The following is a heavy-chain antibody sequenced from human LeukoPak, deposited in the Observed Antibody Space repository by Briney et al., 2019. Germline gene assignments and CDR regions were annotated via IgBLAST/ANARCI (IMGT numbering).Heavy chain of an antibody. CDR2: ISAYNGNT. Sequence: ASVKVSCKASGYTFTSYAMHWVRQAPGQGLEWMGWISAYNGNTNYAQKLQGRVTMTTDTSTSTAYMELRSLRSDDTAVYYCAREYSSPSAFDYWGQGTLVTVSS. D-gene: IGHD6-6*01. CDR1: GYTFTSYA. V-gene: IGHV1-18*01. J-gene: IGHJ4*02. CDR3: AREYSSPSAFDY.